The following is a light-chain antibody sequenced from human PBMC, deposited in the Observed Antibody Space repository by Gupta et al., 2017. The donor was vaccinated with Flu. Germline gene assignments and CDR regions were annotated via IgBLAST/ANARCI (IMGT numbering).Light chain of an antibody. CDR2: QAS. V-gene: IGKV1-5*03. CDR3: QQYNKPWT. Sequence: DIQMTQSPSTLAASVGDRVTITCRASQNINMWLAWYQQKPGRAPKLLISQASNLASGVPSRFSGSGSGTEFTLTIRSLEPDDFASYYCQQYNKPWTFGQGTKVEVK. CDR1: QNINMW. J-gene: IGKJ1*01.